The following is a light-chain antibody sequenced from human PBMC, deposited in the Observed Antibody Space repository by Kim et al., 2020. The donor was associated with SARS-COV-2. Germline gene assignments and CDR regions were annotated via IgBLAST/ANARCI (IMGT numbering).Light chain of an antibody. J-gene: IGKJ1*01. V-gene: IGKV1-5*03. CDR2: KAS. CDR3: QQYNSAPWT. CDR1: QSISSW. Sequence: ASVGDRVTLTCRASQSISSWLAWYQQKPGKAPKLLIYKASSLESGVPSRFSGSGSGTEFTLTISSLQPDDFATYHCQQYNSAPWTFGQGTKVDIK.